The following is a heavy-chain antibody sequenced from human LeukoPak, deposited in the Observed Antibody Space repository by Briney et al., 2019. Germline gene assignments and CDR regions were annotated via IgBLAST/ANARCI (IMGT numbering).Heavy chain of an antibody. CDR3: ARAGAARPDAFFDY. CDR1: GYTFTSYG. Sequence: GASLKVSCKACGYTFTSYGISWVRQAPGQGLEWMGWISAYNGNTNYAQKLQGRVTMTTDTSTSTAYMELRSLRSDDTAVYYCARAGAARPDAFFDYWGQGTLVTVSS. J-gene: IGHJ4*02. CDR2: ISAYNGNT. D-gene: IGHD6-6*01. V-gene: IGHV1-18*01.